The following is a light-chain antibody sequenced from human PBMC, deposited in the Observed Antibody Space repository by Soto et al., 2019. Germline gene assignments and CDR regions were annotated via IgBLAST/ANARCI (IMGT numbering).Light chain of an antibody. V-gene: IGLV2-8*01. CDR1: GSDVGDYNY. J-gene: IGLJ1*01. CDR3: SSYTGSSYV. Sequence: QSALTQPPSASGSPGQSVTISCTGTGSDVGDYNYVSWYQQHPGKAPKLMIYEVSKRPSGVPDRFSGSKSGNTASLTVSGLQAEDEANDDCSSYTGSSYVFGTGTKLTVL. CDR2: EVS.